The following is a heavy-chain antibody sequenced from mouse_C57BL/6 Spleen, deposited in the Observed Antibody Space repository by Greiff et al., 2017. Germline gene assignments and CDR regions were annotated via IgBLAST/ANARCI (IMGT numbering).Heavy chain of an antibody. Sequence: QVQLQQPGAELVRPGSSVKLSCKASGYTFTSYWMDWVKQRPGQGLEWIGNIYPSDSETHYNQKFKDKATLTVDKSSSTAYMQLSSLTSEDSAVYYCAGYELGQGFSYWGQGTTLTVSS. CDR1: GYTFTSYW. CDR2: IYPSDSET. J-gene: IGHJ2*01. CDR3: AGYELGQGFSY. V-gene: IGHV1-61*01. D-gene: IGHD4-1*01.